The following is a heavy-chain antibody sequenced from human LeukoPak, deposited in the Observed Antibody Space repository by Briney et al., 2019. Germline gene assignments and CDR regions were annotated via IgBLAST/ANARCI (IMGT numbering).Heavy chain of an antibody. V-gene: IGHV3-33*01. Sequence: GRSLRLSCAASGFTFSSYGMHWVRQAPGKGLEWVAVIWYDGSNKYYADSVKGRFTISRDNSKNTLYLQMNSLRAEDTAVYYCASPKGDFDWLGYFDYWAREPWSPSPQ. D-gene: IGHD3-9*01. J-gene: IGHJ4*02. CDR3: ASPKGDFDWLGYFDY. CDR2: IWYDGSNK. CDR1: GFTFSSYG.